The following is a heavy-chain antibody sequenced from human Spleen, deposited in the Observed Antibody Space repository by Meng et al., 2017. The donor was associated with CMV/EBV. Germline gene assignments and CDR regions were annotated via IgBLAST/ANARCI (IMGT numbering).Heavy chain of an antibody. D-gene: IGHD2-21*01. CDR2: INHSGST. J-gene: IGHJ4*02. CDR3: ARGGRSYCGGDCPYYFDY. V-gene: IGHV4-34*01. CDR1: SFSGYY. Sequence: SFSGYYWSWIRQPPGKGLEWIGEINHSGSTNYNPSLKSRVTISVDTSKNQFSLKLSSVTAADTAVYYCARGGRSYCGGDCPYYFDYWGQGTLVTVSS.